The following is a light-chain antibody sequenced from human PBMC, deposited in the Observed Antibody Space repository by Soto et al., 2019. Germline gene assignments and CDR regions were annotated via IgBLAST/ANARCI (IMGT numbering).Light chain of an antibody. CDR1: QSVSNNY. V-gene: IGKV3-20*01. CDR3: QQYSSLWT. Sequence: EIVLTQSPGTLSLSPGERATLSCRTSQSVSNNYLAWYQQKPGQAPRLLIYGASSRVTGIPDRFSGSGSGIDFTFRISRLEPEDFAVYYCQQYSSLWTFGQGTKVEIK. J-gene: IGKJ1*01. CDR2: GAS.